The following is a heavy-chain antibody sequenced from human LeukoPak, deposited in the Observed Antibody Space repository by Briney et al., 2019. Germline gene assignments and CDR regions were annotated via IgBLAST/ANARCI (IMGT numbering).Heavy chain of an antibody. Sequence: ASVKVSCKASGYTFTSYGISWVRQAPGQGLEWMGWISAYNGNTNYAQKLQGRVTMTTDTSTSTAYMELRSLRSEDTAVYYCARDNSVGDTAWWFDPWGQGTLVTVSS. J-gene: IGHJ5*02. V-gene: IGHV1-18*01. CDR3: ARDNSVGDTAWWFDP. D-gene: IGHD1-26*01. CDR2: ISAYNGNT. CDR1: GYTFTSYG.